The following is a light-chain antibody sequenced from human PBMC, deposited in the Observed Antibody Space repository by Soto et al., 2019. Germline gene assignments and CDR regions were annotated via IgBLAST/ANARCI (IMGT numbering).Light chain of an antibody. CDR3: QAWDSSTLV. V-gene: IGLV3-1*01. CDR1: KLGDKY. J-gene: IGLJ2*01. CDR2: QDS. Sequence: SYEPTQPPSVSVSPGQTASITCSGDKLGDKYACWYQQKPGQSPVLVIYQDSKRPSGIPERFSGSNSGNTATLTISGTQAMDEADYYCQAWDSSTLVFGGGTKVTVL.